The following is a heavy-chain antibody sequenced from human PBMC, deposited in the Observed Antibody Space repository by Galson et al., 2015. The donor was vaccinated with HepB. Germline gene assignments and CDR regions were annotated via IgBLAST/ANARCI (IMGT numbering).Heavy chain of an antibody. J-gene: IGHJ4*02. V-gene: IGHV3-33*08. D-gene: IGHD6-13*01. CDR3: AGDVRAAAGTGYDY. CDR2: IWYDGSNK. CDR1: GFTFSSYG. Sequence: SLRLSCAASGFTFSSYGMHWVRQAPGKGLEWVAVIWYDGSNKYYADSVKGRFTISRDNSKNTLYLQMNSLRAEDTAVYYCAGDVRAAAGTGYDYWGQGTLVTVSS.